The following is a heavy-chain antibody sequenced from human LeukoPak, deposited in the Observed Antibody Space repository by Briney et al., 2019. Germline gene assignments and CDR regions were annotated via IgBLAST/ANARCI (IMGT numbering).Heavy chain of an antibody. V-gene: IGHV3-7*01. D-gene: IGHD6-6*01. J-gene: IGHJ5*02. CDR2: IKQDGGEN. CDR1: GFTFSSYW. Sequence: GGSLRLSCAASGFTFSSYWMSWVRQAPGKGLEWVATIKQDGGENYYVDSVKGRFTISRDNAKNPLYLQMNSLRAEDTAVYYCARDLFAIAARPWWFDPWGQGTLVTVSS. CDR3: ARDLFAIAARPWWFDP.